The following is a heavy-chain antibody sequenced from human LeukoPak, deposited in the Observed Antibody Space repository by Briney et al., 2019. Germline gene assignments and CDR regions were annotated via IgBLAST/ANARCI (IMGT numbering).Heavy chain of an antibody. Sequence: PSETLSLTCAVYGGSFSGYYWSWLRQPPGKGLEWIGEINHSGSTNYNPSLKSRVTISVDTSKNPFSLKLSSVTAAATAVYYCAREKRTILLRPSDSSGYSRPFDYWGQGTLVTVSS. CDR3: AREKRTILLRPSDSSGYSRPFDY. V-gene: IGHV4-34*01. J-gene: IGHJ4*02. CDR2: INHSGST. CDR1: GGSFSGYY. D-gene: IGHD3-22*01.